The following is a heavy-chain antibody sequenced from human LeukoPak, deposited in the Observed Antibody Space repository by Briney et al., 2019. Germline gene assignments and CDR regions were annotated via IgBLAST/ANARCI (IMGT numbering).Heavy chain of an antibody. J-gene: IGHJ6*02. CDR2: IKQDGSEK. D-gene: IGHD3-10*01. CDR3: FGLDV. V-gene: IGHV3-7*01. Sequence: GGSLRLSCAASGFIFSTYWMMWARQAPGKGLEWVANIKQDGSEKYYVDSVKGRFTISRDNAKNSLYLQMNSLRAEDTAVYYCFGLDVWGQGTTVTVSS. CDR1: GFIFSTYW.